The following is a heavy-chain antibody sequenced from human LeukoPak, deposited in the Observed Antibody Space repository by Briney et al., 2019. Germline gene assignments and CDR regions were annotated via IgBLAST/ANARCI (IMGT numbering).Heavy chain of an antibody. J-gene: IGHJ3*02. D-gene: IGHD3-10*01. CDR2: ISSSITNTI. V-gene: IGHV3-48*01. CDR3: ARPRGFGLDVFDI. Sequence: GGSLRLSCAASGFGFSTYAMNWVRQAPGKGLEWVSYISSSITNTIYYADSVKGRFTISRDNAKKSLYLQMNSLRAEDTALYHCARPRGFGLDVFDIWGQGTMVSVSS. CDR1: GFGFSTYA.